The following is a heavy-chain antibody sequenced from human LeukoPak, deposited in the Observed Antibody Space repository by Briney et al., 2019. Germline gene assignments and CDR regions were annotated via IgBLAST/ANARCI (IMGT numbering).Heavy chain of an antibody. CDR2: ISSGGGSI. CDR1: EFTFSNYA. Sequence: SGGSLRLSCAASEFTFSNYAMNWVRQAPGKRPEWVSGISSGGGSIYYADSVKGRFTISRGNSKNTPYLQMNSLRAEDTAVYYCASSPLAARPKLDYWGQGTLVTVSS. D-gene: IGHD6-6*01. J-gene: IGHJ4*02. V-gene: IGHV3-23*01. CDR3: ASSPLAARPKLDY.